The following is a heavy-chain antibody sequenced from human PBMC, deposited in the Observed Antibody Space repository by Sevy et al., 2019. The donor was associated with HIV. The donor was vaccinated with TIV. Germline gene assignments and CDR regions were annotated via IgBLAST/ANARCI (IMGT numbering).Heavy chain of an antibody. CDR2: IYFTGNT. Sequence: SQTLSLTCSVSGGSISSYFWTWVRQSPGKGLEWIGNIYFTGNTDYSPALKSRVILSLDTSKSQFSLTPKSVTAADTAIYFCARDSTTRPRVLDYWGQGTLVTVS. V-gene: IGHV4-59*01. D-gene: IGHD1-1*01. J-gene: IGHJ4*02. CDR1: GGSISSYF. CDR3: ARDSTTRPRVLDY.